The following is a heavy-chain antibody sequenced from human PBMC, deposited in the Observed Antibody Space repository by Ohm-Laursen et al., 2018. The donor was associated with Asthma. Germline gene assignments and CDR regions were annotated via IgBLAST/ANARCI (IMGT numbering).Heavy chain of an antibody. Sequence: SLRLSCAASGFTFSSFSMHWVRQAPGKGLEWVAVISYDGSSQHYADSVKGRFTISRDNSKNTLYLQMSSLRAEDTAVYHCIKDLSGTYSFDYWGQGALVTVSS. D-gene: IGHD1-26*01. V-gene: IGHV3-30-3*02. J-gene: IGHJ4*02. CDR3: IKDLSGTYSFDY. CDR2: ISYDGSSQ. CDR1: GFTFSSFS.